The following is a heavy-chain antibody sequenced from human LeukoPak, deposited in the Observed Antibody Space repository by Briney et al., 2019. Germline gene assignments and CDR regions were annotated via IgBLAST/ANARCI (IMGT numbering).Heavy chain of an antibody. CDR3: AKFAYYGDYEEFDY. Sequence: AIRGSGCSTYYADSLKGRFTISRDNSKNTLYLQMNSLRAEDTAVYYCAKFAYYGDYEEFDYWGQGTLVTVSS. J-gene: IGHJ4*02. CDR2: IRGSGCST. V-gene: IGHV3-23*01. D-gene: IGHD4-17*01.